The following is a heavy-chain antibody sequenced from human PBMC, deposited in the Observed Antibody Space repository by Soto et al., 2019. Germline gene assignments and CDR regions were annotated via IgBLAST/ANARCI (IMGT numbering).Heavy chain of an antibody. V-gene: IGHV3-7*01. J-gene: IGHJ3*02. CDR2: IKQDGSEK. CDR1: GFTFSSYW. D-gene: IGHD3-22*01. CDR3: ARDGDYYDSSGYPPWPKAFGAFDI. Sequence: HPGGSLRLSCAASGFTFSSYWMSWVRQAPGKGLEWVANIKQDGSEKYYVDSVKGRFTISRDNAKNSLYLQMNSLRAEDTAVYYCARDGDYYDSSGYPPWPKAFGAFDIWGQGTMVTVSS.